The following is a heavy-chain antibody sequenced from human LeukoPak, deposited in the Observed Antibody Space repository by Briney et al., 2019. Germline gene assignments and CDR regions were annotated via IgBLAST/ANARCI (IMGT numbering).Heavy chain of an antibody. V-gene: IGHV3-23*01. J-gene: IGHJ4*02. D-gene: IGHD6-13*01. CDR1: GFTFSTYA. Sequence: GGSLRLSCAASGFTFSTYAMNWVRQAPGKGLEWVSTIVGTGRTTYSADSVKGRFTISRDNSKNTLYLQMNSLRAEDTAIYYCARSFTSSWYSFDYWGQGTLVTVSS. CDR3: ARSFTSSWYSFDY. CDR2: IVGTGRTT.